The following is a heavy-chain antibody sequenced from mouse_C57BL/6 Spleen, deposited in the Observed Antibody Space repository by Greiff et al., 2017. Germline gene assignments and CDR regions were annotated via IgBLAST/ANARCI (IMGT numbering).Heavy chain of an antibody. CDR3: ARQMITTTYYDMDY. CDR2: ISSGGSYT. Sequence: EVQGVESGGDLVKPGGSLKLSCAASGFTFSSYGMSWVRQTPDKRLEWVATISSGGSYTYYPDSVKGRFTISRDNAKNTLYLQMSSLKSEDTAMYYCARQMITTTYYDMDYWGKGTSVTVSS. CDR1: GFTFSSYG. D-gene: IGHD2-4*01. V-gene: IGHV5-6*01. J-gene: IGHJ4*01.